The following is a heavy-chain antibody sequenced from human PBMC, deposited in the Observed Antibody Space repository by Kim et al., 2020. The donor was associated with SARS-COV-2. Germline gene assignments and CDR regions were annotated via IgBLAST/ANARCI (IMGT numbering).Heavy chain of an antibody. V-gene: IGHV3-49*04. CDR2: IRSKAYGGTT. Sequence: GGSLRLSCTVSGFIFGASAMSWVRQATGKGLVWVGFIRSKAYGGTTEYAASVKGRFTISRDDSKSIAYLQMNSLKTEDTAVYYCRAEGYFDYWGQGTLVTVSS. CDR3: RAEGYFDY. CDR1: GFIFGASA. J-gene: IGHJ4*02.